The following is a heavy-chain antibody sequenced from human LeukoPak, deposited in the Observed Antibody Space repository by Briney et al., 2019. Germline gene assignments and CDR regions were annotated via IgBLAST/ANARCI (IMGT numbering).Heavy chain of an antibody. CDR2: ISGSGGST. V-gene: IGHV3-23*01. Sequence: QPGGSLRLSCAASGFTFSSYAMSWVRQAPGKGLEWVSAISGSGGSTYYADSVKGRFTISRDNSKNTLYLQMNSLRAEDTAVYYCAKDPWGIVGATTPLDYWGQGTLVTVSS. CDR3: AKDPWGIVGATTPLDY. D-gene: IGHD1-26*01. J-gene: IGHJ4*02. CDR1: GFTFSSYA.